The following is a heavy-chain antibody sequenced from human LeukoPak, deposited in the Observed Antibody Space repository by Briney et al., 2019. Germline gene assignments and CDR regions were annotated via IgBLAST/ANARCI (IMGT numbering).Heavy chain of an antibody. D-gene: IGHD3-10*01. CDR3: AKDYYYGSGSYYKSLNLQDY. CDR1: GFTFSSYA. V-gene: IGHV3-23*01. CDR2: ISGSGGST. J-gene: IGHJ4*02. Sequence: GGSLRLSCAASGFTFSSYAMSWVRQAPGKGLEWVSAISGSGGSTYYADSVKGRFTISRDNSKNTLYLQMNSLRAEDTAVYYCAKDYYYGSGSYYKSLNLQDYWGQGTLVTVSS.